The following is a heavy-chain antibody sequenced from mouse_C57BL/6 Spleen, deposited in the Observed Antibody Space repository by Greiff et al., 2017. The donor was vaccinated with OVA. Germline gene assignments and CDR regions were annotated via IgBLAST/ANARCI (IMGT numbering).Heavy chain of an antibody. CDR2: ISYDGSN. D-gene: IGHD2-3*01. CDR3: AREGTYDGYFGGYYFDY. Sequence: EVKLLESGPGLVKPSQSLSLTCSVTGYSITSGYYWNWIRQFPGNKLEWMGYISYDGSNNYNPSLKNRISITRDTSKNQFFLKLNSVTTEDTATYYCAREGTYDGYFGGYYFDYWGQGTTLTVSS. J-gene: IGHJ2*01. CDR1: GYSITSGYY. V-gene: IGHV3-6*01.